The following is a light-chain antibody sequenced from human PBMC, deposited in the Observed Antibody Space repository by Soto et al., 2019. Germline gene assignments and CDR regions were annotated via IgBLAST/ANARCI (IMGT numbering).Light chain of an antibody. Sequence: QSALTQPPSVSGSPGQSVTISCTGTSSDVGYYNRVSWYQQPPGTAPKLLIYDVSNRPSGVPDRFSWSKSGNTASLTISGLQAEDEADYYCRLDTSRTFSVFGTGTKLTVL. J-gene: IGLJ1*01. CDR1: SSDVGYYNR. CDR2: DVS. CDR3: RLDTSRTFSV. V-gene: IGLV2-18*01.